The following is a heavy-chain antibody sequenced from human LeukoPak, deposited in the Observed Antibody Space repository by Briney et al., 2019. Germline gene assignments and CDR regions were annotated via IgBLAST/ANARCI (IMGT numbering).Heavy chain of an antibody. CDR3: GRDLVPSFYFYDSSTNPGAFDI. Sequence: ASVKVSCKASGYTFTSYYMHWVRQAPGQGLEWMGIINPSGGGTSYAQKFQGRVTMTRDTSTSTVYMELSSLRSEDTAVCYCGRDLVPSFYFYDSSTNPGAFDIWGQGTMVTVSS. CDR1: GYTFTSYY. CDR2: INPSGGGT. D-gene: IGHD3-22*01. V-gene: IGHV1-46*01. J-gene: IGHJ3*02.